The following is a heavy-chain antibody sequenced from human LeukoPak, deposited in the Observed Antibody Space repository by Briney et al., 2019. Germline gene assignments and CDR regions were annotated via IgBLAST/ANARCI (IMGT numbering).Heavy chain of an antibody. CDR3: ARDREEWLPLDY. J-gene: IGHJ4*02. V-gene: IGHV1-69*13. CDR2: IIPIFGTA. D-gene: IGHD6-19*01. CDR1: GGTFSSYA. Sequence: ASVKVSCKASGGTFSSYAISWVRQAPGQGLEWMGGIIPIFGTANYAQKFQGRVTITADESTSTAYMELSSLRSEDTAVYYCARDREEWLPLDYWGQGTLVTVSS.